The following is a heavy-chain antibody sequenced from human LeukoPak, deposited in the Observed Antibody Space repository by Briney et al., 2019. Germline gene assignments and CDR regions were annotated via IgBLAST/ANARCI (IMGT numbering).Heavy chain of an antibody. V-gene: IGHV4-39*07. CDR2: IYYSGSA. CDR1: GGSISSSSYY. J-gene: IGHJ4*02. CDR3: ARDHTVGATGDFDY. D-gene: IGHD1-26*01. Sequence: SGTLSLTCTVSGGSISSSSYYWGWIRQPPGKGLEWIGSIYYSGSAYYNPSLESRVTISVDTSKNQFSLKLSSVTAADTAVYYCARDHTVGATGDFDYWGQGTLVTVSS.